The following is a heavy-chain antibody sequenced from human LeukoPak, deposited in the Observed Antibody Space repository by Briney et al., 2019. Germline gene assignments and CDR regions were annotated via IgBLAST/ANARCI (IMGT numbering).Heavy chain of an antibody. D-gene: IGHD5-18*01. CDR1: GGTFSSYA. CDR3: ARDSDFREYSYGYGENAFDI. J-gene: IGHJ3*02. Sequence: SVKVSXKASGGTFSSYAISWMRQAHGQGLEWIGRIIPIFGTANYAQKFQGRVTITTDESTSTAYMELSSLRSEDTAVYYCARDSDFREYSYGYGENAFDIWGQGTMVTVSS. V-gene: IGHV1-69*05. CDR2: IIPIFGTA.